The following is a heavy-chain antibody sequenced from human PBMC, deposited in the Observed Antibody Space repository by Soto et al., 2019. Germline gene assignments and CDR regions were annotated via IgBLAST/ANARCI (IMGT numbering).Heavy chain of an antibody. CDR3: ARPRYDGSGTPFDY. V-gene: IGHV3-74*01. D-gene: IGHD3-22*01. Sequence: GGSLRLSYAAAGFTIISYCMHWVRQAPGKGLVWVSGINGDGKIATYADSVKGRFIISRDNAKNILYLQMNSLTAEDTAVYYCARPRYDGSGTPFDYWGQGSLVTVSS. CDR1: GFTIISYC. J-gene: IGHJ4*02. CDR2: INGDGKIA.